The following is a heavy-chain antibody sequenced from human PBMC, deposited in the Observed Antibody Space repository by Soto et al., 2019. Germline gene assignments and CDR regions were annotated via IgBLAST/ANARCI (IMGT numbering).Heavy chain of an antibody. V-gene: IGHV3-33*01. D-gene: IGHD2-2*02. Sequence: GGSLRLSCAASGFTFSSYGMHWVRQAPGKGLEWVAVIWYDGSNKYYADSVKGRFTISRDNSKNTLYLQMNSLRAEDTAVYYCARGYYCSSTSCYTEGGWFDPWGQGTLVTVSS. CDR3: ARGYYCSSTSCYTEGGWFDP. J-gene: IGHJ5*02. CDR1: GFTFSSYG. CDR2: IWYDGSNK.